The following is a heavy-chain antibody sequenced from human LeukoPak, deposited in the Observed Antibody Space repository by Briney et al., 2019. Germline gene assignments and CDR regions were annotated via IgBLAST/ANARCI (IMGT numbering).Heavy chain of an antibody. CDR2: IRYDGSNK. D-gene: IGHD3-9*01. CDR3: AKAPRYFDWLLGSGFDY. J-gene: IGHJ4*02. V-gene: IGHV3-30*02. CDR1: GFTFSSYG. Sequence: PGGSLRLSCAASGFTFSSYGMHWVRQAPGKGLEWVAFIRYDGSNKYYADSGKGRFTIARDNSKNTLYLQMNSLRAEDTAVYYCAKAPRYFDWLLGSGFDYWGQGTLVTVSS.